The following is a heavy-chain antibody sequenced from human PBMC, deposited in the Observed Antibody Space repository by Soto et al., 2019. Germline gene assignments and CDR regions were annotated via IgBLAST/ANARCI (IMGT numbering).Heavy chain of an antibody. V-gene: IGHV3-30*18. J-gene: IGHJ4*02. CDR2: TSYDGSNK. D-gene: IGHD6-13*01. Sequence: PGGSLRLSCAACGFTFSNYGMHRVRQAPGKGLEWVAVTSYDGSNKYYAYSVKGRFTISRDNSKNTLFLQMNRLGGDATAVYYCAKNGDSSSWEQFDNWGQGTLVTVSS. CDR1: GFTFSNYG. CDR3: AKNGDSSSWEQFDN.